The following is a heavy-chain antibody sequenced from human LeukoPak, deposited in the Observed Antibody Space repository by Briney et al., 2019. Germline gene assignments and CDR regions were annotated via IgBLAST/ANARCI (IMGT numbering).Heavy chain of an antibody. CDR1: GFTFSNYA. CDR2: ISSNGGTT. CDR3: ARDARDLRYYFDY. V-gene: IGHV3-64*01. D-gene: IGHD5-24*01. J-gene: IGHJ4*02. Sequence: GGSLRLSCAASGFTFSNYAMHWVRQAPGKGLEYVSVISSNGGTTYYAHSVKGRFTISRDNSKNTLYLQMGSLRAVDMAVYYCARDARDLRYYFDYWGEGTLVTVSS.